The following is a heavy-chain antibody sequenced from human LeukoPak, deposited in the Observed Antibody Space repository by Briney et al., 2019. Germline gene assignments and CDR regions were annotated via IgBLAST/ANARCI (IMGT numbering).Heavy chain of an antibody. CDR3: ARDRAVANDAFDI. CDR2: ISSSSTYI. Sequence: GGSLRLSCAASGFTCSTYAMNWVRQAPGKGLEWVSSISSSSTYIYYADSVKGRFTISRDNAKNSLYLQMNSLRAEDTAVYYCARDRAVANDAFDIWGQGTMVTVSS. D-gene: IGHD6-19*01. CDR1: GFTCSTYA. J-gene: IGHJ3*02. V-gene: IGHV3-21*01.